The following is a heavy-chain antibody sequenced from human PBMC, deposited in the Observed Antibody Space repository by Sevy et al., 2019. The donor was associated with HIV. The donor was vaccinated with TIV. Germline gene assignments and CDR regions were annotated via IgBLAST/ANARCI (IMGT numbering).Heavy chain of an antibody. CDR3: ARDIDYYDSSGYPDY. J-gene: IGHJ4*02. Sequence: GGSLRLSCAASGFTFSSYAMHWVRQAPSKGLEWVAVISYDGSNKYYADSVKGRFTISRDNSKNTLYLQMNSLRAEDTAVYYCARDIDYYDSSGYPDYWGQGTLVTVSS. V-gene: IGHV3-30-3*01. CDR2: ISYDGSNK. D-gene: IGHD3-22*01. CDR1: GFTFSSYA.